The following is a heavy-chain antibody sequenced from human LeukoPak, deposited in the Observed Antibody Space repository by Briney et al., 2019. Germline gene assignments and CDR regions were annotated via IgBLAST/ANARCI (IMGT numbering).Heavy chain of an antibody. CDR3: ARVPAAGTGPDY. V-gene: IGHV4-59*02. CDR2: IYYSGTT. D-gene: IGHD6-13*01. J-gene: IGHJ4*02. CDR1: GVSVSGYY. Sequence: SGTLSLTCTVSGVSVSGYYMSWIRQPPGKGLEWIGYIYYSGTTKYNPSLKSRVTMSVDTSKNQFSLKVNSLTAADTAVYFCARVPAAGTGPDYWGQGTLVTVSS.